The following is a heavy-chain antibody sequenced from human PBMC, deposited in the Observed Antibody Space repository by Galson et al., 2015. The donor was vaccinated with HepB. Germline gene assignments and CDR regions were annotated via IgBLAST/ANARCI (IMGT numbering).Heavy chain of an antibody. CDR1: GGTFSSYA. CDR2: IIPILGIA. CDR3: ASLPGIAVAGKAIWDNYYYYYMDV. D-gene: IGHD6-19*01. V-gene: IGHV1-69*10. Sequence: SVKVSCKASGGTFSSYAISWVRQAPGQGLEWMGGIIPILGIANYAQKFQGRVTITADKSTSTAYMELSSLRSEDTAVYYCASLPGIAVAGKAIWDNYYYYYMDVWGKGTTVTVSS. J-gene: IGHJ6*03.